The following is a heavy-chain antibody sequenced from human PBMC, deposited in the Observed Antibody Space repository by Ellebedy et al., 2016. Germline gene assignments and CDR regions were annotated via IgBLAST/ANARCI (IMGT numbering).Heavy chain of an antibody. CDR2: ISPGDSDT. V-gene: IGHV5-51*01. J-gene: IGHJ6*02. CDR1: GYIFTSYW. D-gene: IGHD5-12*01. CDR3: ARIRGLEDYGMDV. Sequence: GESLKISXKGSGYIFTSYWIGWVRQMPGKGLEWMGIISPGDSDTRYSPSFQGQVTISADKSISTACLQWSSLKASDTAMYYCARIRGLEDYGMDVWGQGTTVTVSS.